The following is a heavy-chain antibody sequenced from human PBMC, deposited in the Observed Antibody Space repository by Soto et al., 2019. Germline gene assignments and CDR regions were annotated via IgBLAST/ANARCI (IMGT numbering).Heavy chain of an antibody. V-gene: IGHV4-59*01. CDR2: IYYNGNT. J-gene: IGHJ6*02. CDR1: GGSISSYY. D-gene: IGHD6-13*01. CDR3: ARDATAGV. Sequence: PSETLSLTCTVSGGSISSYYWSWIRQPPGKGLGWIGYIYYNGNTNYNPSLKSRVTISVDMSKNQFSLKLNSVTAADSAVYYCARDATAGVWGQGTTVTVSS.